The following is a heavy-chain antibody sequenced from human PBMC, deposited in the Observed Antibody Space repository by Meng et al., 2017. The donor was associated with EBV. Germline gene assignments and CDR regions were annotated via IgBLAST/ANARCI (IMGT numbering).Heavy chain of an antibody. CDR1: GDSISSFYY. CDR2: VHYTGST. D-gene: IGHD6-19*01. Sequence: QLQLRESGPGQVKPSXXLPLTXPLSGDSISSFYYWGWFRQPPGRGLEWIGSVHYTGSTYYSPSLKSRVTVSVDTSKNQFSLRLTSVTAADTAVYYCARPFPSWQSPRLDPFGAWGQGTMVTVSS. V-gene: IGHV4-39*01. CDR3: ARPFPSWQSPRLDPFGA. J-gene: IGHJ5*02.